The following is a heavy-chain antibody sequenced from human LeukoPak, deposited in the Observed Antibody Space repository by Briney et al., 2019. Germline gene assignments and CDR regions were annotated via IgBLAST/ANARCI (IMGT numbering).Heavy chain of an antibody. V-gene: IGHV4-34*01. Sequence: SETLSLTCAVNGESFNGFYWSWIRQSPGKGLEWIGDINDIGNANYNASLKSRVTISLDTSQKQFSLKLTSVTAADTAVYYCAGGEGNDYVWVSFYLYLDVWGKGTGVSVFS. D-gene: IGHD3-16*01. CDR2: INDIGNA. CDR1: GESFNGFY. J-gene: IGHJ6*03. CDR3: AGGEGNDYVWVSFYLYLDV.